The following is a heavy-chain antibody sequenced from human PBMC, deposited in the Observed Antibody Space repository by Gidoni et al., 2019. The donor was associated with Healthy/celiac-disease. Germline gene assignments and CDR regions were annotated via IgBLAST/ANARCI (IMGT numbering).Heavy chain of an antibody. Sequence: QLQLQESGPGLVKPSETLSLTCTVSGGSISSSSYYWGWIRQPPGKGLEWIGSIYYSGSTYYNPSLKSRVTISVDTSKNQFSLKLSSVTAADTAVYYCAESIAAAWNWFDPWGQGTLVTVSS. CDR2: IYYSGST. J-gene: IGHJ5*02. V-gene: IGHV4-39*01. CDR3: AESIAAAWNWFDP. D-gene: IGHD6-13*01. CDR1: GGSISSSSYY.